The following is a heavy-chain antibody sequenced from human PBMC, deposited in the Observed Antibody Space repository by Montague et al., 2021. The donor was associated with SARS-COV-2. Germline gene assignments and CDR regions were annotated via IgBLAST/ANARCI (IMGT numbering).Heavy chain of an antibody. Sequence: SLRLSCAASGFTFQTYAMNWVRQAPGKGLEWVAVIGGSGDKTHYAASVKGRFTISRDDSESTLYLQMNSLRADDTAVYYCVKGYSGNDWVYFDSWGQGTLVTVSS. D-gene: IGHD5-12*01. J-gene: IGHJ4*02. CDR2: IGGSGDKT. CDR3: VKGYSGNDWVYFDS. V-gene: IGHV3-23*01. CDR1: GFTFQTYA.